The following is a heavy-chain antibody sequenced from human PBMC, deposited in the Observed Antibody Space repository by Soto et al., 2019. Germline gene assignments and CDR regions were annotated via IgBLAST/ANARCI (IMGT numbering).Heavy chain of an antibody. Sequence: EVQLLDSGGDLVQPGGSLRLSCAASGFTFRSYSMSWVRQAPGQGPEYVSAISAGGGSTYYADSVKGRFTISRDNSKNTVYLQMSSLRADDTAVYYCALWFGQLSVEGEFWGGPFDYWGQGTLVTVSS. CDR2: ISAGGGST. CDR3: ALWFGQLSVEGEFWGGPFDY. CDR1: GFTFRSYS. V-gene: IGHV3-23*01. D-gene: IGHD3-16*01. J-gene: IGHJ4*02.